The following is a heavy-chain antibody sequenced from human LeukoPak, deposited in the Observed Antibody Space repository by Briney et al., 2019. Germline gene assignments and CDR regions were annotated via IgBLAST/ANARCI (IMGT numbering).Heavy chain of an antibody. CDR1: GGSFSGYY. Sequence: SETLSLTCAVYGGSFSGYYWSWIRQPPGKGLEWIGEINHSGSTNYNPSLKSRVTISVDTSKNQFSLKLSSVTAADTAVYYCARGLTVRSRAWFDPWGQGTQVTVSS. J-gene: IGHJ5*02. CDR3: ARGLTVRSRAWFDP. V-gene: IGHV4-34*01. D-gene: IGHD3-10*01. CDR2: INHSGST.